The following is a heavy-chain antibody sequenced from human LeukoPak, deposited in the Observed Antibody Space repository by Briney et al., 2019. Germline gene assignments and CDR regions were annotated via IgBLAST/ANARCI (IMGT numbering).Heavy chain of an antibody. V-gene: IGHV4-61*02. J-gene: IGHJ6*02. CDR2: IFTRGST. Sequence: SQTLSLTWTVSGCSISSGSCYWCWIWQAAGWGVEWIGRIFTRGSTNYNPSLKSRVTISVDTSKNQFSLKLSSVTAADTAVYYCARRDSSGYYYTFYYYYGMDVWGQGTTVTVSS. D-gene: IGHD3-22*01. CDR1: GCSISSGSCY. CDR3: ARRDSSGYYYTFYYYYGMDV.